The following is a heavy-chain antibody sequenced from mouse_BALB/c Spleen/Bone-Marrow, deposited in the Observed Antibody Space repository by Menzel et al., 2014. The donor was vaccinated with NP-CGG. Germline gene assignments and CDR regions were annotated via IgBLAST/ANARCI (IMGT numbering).Heavy chain of an antibody. CDR2: ILPGSGIT. J-gene: IGHJ3*01. CDR3: ARSPY. V-gene: IGHV1-9*01. CDR1: GYTFSSYW. Sequence: VQLQQSGAELMKPGASVKISCKATGYTFSSYWIDWVKQRPGHGLEWIGEILPGSGITNYNEKFKGKATLTADTSSNTAYMQLGSLTSEDSAVYYCARSPYWGQGTLVTVSA.